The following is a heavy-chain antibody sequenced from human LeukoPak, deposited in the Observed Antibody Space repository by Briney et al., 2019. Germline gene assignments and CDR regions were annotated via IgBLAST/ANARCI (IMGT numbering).Heavy chain of an antibody. CDR3: ARAYYNASSGYYFVGASPFDY. D-gene: IGHD3-22*01. V-gene: IGHV3-7*01. CDR2: IKQRGSER. CDR1: GFTLSNFW. Sequence: GGSLRLSRAPSGFTLSNFWTNSVRPAPEGGGGWGANIKQRGSERYYVESEKGRFTISRDNAKNAVYLQMNSLRAEDTGVYYCARAYYNASSGYYFVGASPFDYWGQGTLVTVSS. J-gene: IGHJ4*02.